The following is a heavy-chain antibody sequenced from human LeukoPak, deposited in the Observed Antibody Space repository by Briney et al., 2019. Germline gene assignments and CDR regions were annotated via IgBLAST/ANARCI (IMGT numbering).Heavy chain of an antibody. Sequence: ASVKVSCKASGYTFTSYDINWVRQATGQGLEWMGWMNPNSGNTGYAQKFQGRVTMTRNTSISTAYMELSSLRSEDTAVYYCAIYSKQWLVQRVSDYWGQGTLVTVSS. V-gene: IGHV1-8*01. CDR3: AIYSKQWLVQRVSDY. CDR2: MNPNSGNT. D-gene: IGHD6-19*01. CDR1: GYTFTSYD. J-gene: IGHJ4*02.